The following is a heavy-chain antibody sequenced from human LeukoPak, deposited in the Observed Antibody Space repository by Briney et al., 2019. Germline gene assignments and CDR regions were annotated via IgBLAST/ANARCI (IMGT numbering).Heavy chain of an antibody. V-gene: IGHV3-7*03. Sequence: GGSLRLSCAASGFTFSSYWMSWVRQAPGKGLEWVANIKQDGSEKYYVDSVKGRFTISRDNAKNSLYLQMNSLRAEDTAMYYCARGRGGGYSYGFGYYFDYWGQGTLVTVSS. D-gene: IGHD5-18*01. CDR3: ARGRGGGYSYGFGYYFDY. CDR1: GFTFSSYW. CDR2: IKQDGSEK. J-gene: IGHJ4*02.